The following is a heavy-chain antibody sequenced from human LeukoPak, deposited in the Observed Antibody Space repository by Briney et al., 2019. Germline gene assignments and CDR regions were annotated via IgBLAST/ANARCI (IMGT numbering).Heavy chain of an antibody. V-gene: IGHV3-49*04. CDR3: TRIAVAGTGDY. CDR2: IRSKAYGGKT. J-gene: IGHJ4*02. D-gene: IGHD6-19*01. Sequence: GGSLRLSCTASGFTFGDYAMSWVPQAPGKGLEWVDFIRSKAYGGKTEYASSVKGRFTISRDDSKRIAYLQMNSLKTEDTAVYYCTRIAVAGTGDYWGQGTVVPVSS. CDR1: GFTFGDYA.